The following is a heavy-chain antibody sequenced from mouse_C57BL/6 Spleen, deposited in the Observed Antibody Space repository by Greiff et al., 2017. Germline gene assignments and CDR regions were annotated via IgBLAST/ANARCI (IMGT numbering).Heavy chain of an antibody. Sequence: LVESGAELVKPGASVKISCKASGYAFSSYWMNWVKQRPGKGLEWIGQIYPGDGDTNYNGKFKGKATLTADKSSSTAYMQLSSLTSEDSAVYFCARSLYYYGSSYDLDYWGQGTTLTVSS. CDR1: GYAFSSYW. CDR3: ARSLYYYGSSYDLDY. J-gene: IGHJ2*01. CDR2: IYPGDGDT. D-gene: IGHD1-1*01. V-gene: IGHV1-80*01.